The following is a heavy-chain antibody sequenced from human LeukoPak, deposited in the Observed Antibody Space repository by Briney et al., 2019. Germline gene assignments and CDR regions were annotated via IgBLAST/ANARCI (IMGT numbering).Heavy chain of an antibody. V-gene: IGHV3-48*01. CDR1: GFTFSSYS. CDR3: ASSWYSSSWNRDY. J-gene: IGHJ4*02. CDR2: ISSSSSTI. D-gene: IGHD6-13*01. Sequence: PGGSLRLSCAASGFTFSSYSMNWVRQAPGKGLEWVSYISSSSSTIYYADSVKGRFTISRDNAKNSLYLQMNSLRAEDTAVYYCASSWYSSSWNRDYWGQGTLVTVSS.